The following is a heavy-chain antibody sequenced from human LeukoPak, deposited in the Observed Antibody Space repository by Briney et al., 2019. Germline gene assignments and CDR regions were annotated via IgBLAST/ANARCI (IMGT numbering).Heavy chain of an antibody. CDR3: ARLAYGRFDP. CDR1: GGSISSYY. J-gene: IGHJ5*02. V-gene: IGHV4-59*01. D-gene: IGHD4-17*01. Sequence: SETLSLTCTVSGGSISSYYWSWIRQPPGKGLEWIGYIYYSGSTNYNPSLKSRVTISVDTSKNQFSLKLSSVTAADTAVYYCARLAYGRFDPWGQGTLVTVSS. CDR2: IYYSGST.